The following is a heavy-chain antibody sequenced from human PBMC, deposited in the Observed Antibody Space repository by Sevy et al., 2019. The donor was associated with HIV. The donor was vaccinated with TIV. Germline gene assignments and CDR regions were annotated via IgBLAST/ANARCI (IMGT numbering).Heavy chain of an antibody. J-gene: IGHJ4*02. CDR2: MSFDGKYK. Sequence: GGSLRLSCAASGFTFNIFPLHWVRQAPGKGLEWVTIMSFDGKYKYYADSVRGRFTISRDNSKNTLYLQMNNLRPGDTAIYYCARERKGGGLVYWGQGTLVTISS. V-gene: IGHV3-30*04. CDR3: ARERKGGGLVY. CDR1: GFTFNIFP. D-gene: IGHD3-16*01.